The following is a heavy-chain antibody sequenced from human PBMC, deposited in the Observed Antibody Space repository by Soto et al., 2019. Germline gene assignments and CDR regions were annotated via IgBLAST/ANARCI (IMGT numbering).Heavy chain of an antibody. Sequence: ASVKVSCKASGYTFTSYGISWVRQALGPVLEGVRWIGPYNGNTNYAPKPQGGVTMTTGTSTSTACMELRRLGSDGRAVYLCPRGNERLGYWCQLTLVTVSS. CDR3: PRGNERLGY. CDR2: IGPYNGNT. CDR1: GYTFTSYG. J-gene: IGHJ4*02. D-gene: IGHD6-25*01. V-gene: IGHV1-18*01.